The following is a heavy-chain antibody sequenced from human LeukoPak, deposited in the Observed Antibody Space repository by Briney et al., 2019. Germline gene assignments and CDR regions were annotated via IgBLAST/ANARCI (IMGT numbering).Heavy chain of an antibody. CDR2: ISSSSSTI. V-gene: IGHV3-48*04. Sequence: GGSLRLSCAASGFTFSTYSMNWVRQAPGKGLEWVSYISSSSSTIYYADSVKGRFTISRDNAKNSLYLQMNSLRAEDTAVYYCARVGDGYNYYYYYGMDVWGQGTTVTVSS. J-gene: IGHJ6*02. CDR3: ARVGDGYNYYYYYGMDV. CDR1: GFTFSTYS. D-gene: IGHD5-24*01.